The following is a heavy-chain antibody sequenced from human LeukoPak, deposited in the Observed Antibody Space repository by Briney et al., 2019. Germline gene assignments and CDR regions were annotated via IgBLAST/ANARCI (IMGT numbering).Heavy chain of an antibody. CDR1: GGSISSSSYY. V-gene: IGHV4-39*01. J-gene: IGHJ4*02. D-gene: IGHD3-22*01. CDR3: ARVYDSSGYLVLDY. CDR2: IYYSGST. Sequence: SETLPLTCTVSGGSISSSSYYWGWIRQPPGKGLEWIGSIYYSGSTYYNPSLKSRVTISVDTSKNQFSLKLSSVTAADTAVYYCARVYDSSGYLVLDYWGQGTLVTVSS.